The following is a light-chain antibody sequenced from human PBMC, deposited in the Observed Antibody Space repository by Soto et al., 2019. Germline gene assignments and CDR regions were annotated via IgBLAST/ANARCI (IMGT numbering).Light chain of an antibody. J-gene: IGLJ1*01. CDR2: EGS. CDR3: CSYAGSSTYV. V-gene: IGLV2-23*01. Sequence: QSALTQPASVSGSPGQSITISCTGTSSDVGSYNLVSWYQQHPGQAPKLMIYEGSKRPSGVSNRFSGYKSGNTASLTISGLQAEDEADYYCCSYAGSSTYVFGTGTTLTVL. CDR1: SSDVGSYNL.